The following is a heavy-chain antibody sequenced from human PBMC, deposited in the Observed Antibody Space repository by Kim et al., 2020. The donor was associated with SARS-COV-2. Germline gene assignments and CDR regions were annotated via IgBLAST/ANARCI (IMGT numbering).Heavy chain of an antibody. CDR3: ARGQGNIVVVPSAPYWYFDL. CDR2: ISYDGSNK. J-gene: IGHJ2*01. D-gene: IGHD2-2*01. CDR1: GFTFSSYA. V-gene: IGHV3-30*04. Sequence: GGSLRLSCAASGFTFSSYAMHWVRQAPGKGLEWVAVISYDGSNKYYADSVKGRFTISRDNSKNTLYLQMNSLRAEDTAVYYCARGQGNIVVVPSAPYWYFDLWGRGTLVTVSS.